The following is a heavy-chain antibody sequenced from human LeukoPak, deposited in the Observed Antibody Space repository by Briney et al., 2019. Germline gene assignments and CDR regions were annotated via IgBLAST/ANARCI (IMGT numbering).Heavy chain of an antibody. D-gene: IGHD3-22*01. Sequence: SEALSLTCTVSGASISGYYWSWIRQPPGKRLEWIGYIHYTGSTKYNPSLKSRVTILVDTSKNQFSLKLSSVTAADTAVYYCARFSYYDSRFDYWGQGTLVTVSS. CDR2: IHYTGST. CDR1: GASISGYY. CDR3: ARFSYYDSRFDY. J-gene: IGHJ4*02. V-gene: IGHV4-59*01.